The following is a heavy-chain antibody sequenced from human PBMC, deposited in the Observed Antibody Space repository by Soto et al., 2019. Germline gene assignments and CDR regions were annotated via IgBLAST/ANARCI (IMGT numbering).Heavy chain of an antibody. CDR3: ARVGSGYDYLDYYYYYYMDV. CDR2: ISSSSSTI. CDR1: GFTFSSYS. J-gene: IGHJ6*03. Sequence: GGSLRLSCAASGFTFSSYSMNWVRQAPGKGLEWVSYISSSSSTIYYADSVKGRFTISRDNAKNSLYLQMNSLRAEDTAVYYCARVGSGYDYLDYYYYYYMDVWGKGTAVTVSS. D-gene: IGHD5-12*01. V-gene: IGHV3-48*01.